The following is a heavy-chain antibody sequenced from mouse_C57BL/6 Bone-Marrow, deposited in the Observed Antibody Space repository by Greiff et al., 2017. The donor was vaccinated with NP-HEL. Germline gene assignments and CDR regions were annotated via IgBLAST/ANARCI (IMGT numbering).Heavy chain of an antibody. CDR3: ATTVVEVV. Sequence: QVQLKESGPELVKPGASVKLSCKASGYTFTSYDINWVKQRPGQGLEWIGWIYPRDGSTKYNEKFKGKATLTVDTSSSTAYMERHSLTSEDSAVYFCATTVVEVVWGTGTTVTVSS. J-gene: IGHJ1*03. CDR2: IYPRDGST. CDR1: GYTFTSYD. V-gene: IGHV1-85*01. D-gene: IGHD1-1*01.